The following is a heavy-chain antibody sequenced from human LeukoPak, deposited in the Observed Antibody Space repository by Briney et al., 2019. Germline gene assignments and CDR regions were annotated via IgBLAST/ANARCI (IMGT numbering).Heavy chain of an antibody. CDR3: ARSGLRLGELSPHPFDY. V-gene: IGHV4-31*03. J-gene: IGHJ4*02. CDR1: GGSISSGGYY. Sequence: PSETLSLTCTVSGGSISSGGYYWSWIRQHPGKGLEWIGYIYYSGSTYYNPSLKRRVTISVATSTNQFSLKLSSVTAADTAVYYCARSGLRLGELSPHPFDYWGQGTLVTVSS. D-gene: IGHD3-16*02. CDR2: IYYSGST.